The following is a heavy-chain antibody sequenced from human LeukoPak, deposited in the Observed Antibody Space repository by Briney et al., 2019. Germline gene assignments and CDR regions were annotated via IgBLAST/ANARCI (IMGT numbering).Heavy chain of an antibody. CDR2: IKQDGSEK. J-gene: IGHJ4*02. CDR3: ARDGSPFDS. D-gene: IGHD1-26*01. Sequence: GGSLRLFCAASAFTFRSYWMSWVRQAPGKGLEWVANIKQDGSEKYYVDSVKGRFTISRDNAKKSLYLQMNSLRAEDTAVYYCARDGSPFDSWGQGTLVTVSS. CDR1: AFTFRSYW. V-gene: IGHV3-7*01.